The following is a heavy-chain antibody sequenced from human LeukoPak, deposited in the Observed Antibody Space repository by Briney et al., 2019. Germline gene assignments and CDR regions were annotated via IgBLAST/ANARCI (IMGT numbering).Heavy chain of an antibody. CDR3: ARWLYSGYDSAFDI. CDR1: GGSISSSSYY. CDR2: IYYSGST. Sequence: PSETLSLTCTVSGGSISSSSYYWGWIRQPPGKGLEWIGYIYYSGSTDYNPSLKSRVTISVDTSKNQFSLKLSSVTAADTAVYYCARWLYSGYDSAFDIWGQGTMVTVSS. V-gene: IGHV4-61*05. D-gene: IGHD5-12*01. J-gene: IGHJ3*02.